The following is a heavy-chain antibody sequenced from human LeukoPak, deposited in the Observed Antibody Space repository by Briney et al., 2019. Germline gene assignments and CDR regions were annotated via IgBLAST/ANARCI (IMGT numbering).Heavy chain of an antibody. V-gene: IGHV4-4*07. CDR1: GDSMSSYY. Sequence: SSETRSLTCTVSGDSMSSYYWSFIRQPAGKGLEWIGRIHTSWTTYYNPSLKSRITMSVDTSRNQFSLRLTSVTAADTAVYYCARARYANAWYAFDIWGHGTMVTVSS. D-gene: IGHD2-2*01. CDR2: IHTSWTT. J-gene: IGHJ3*02. CDR3: ARARYANAWYAFDI.